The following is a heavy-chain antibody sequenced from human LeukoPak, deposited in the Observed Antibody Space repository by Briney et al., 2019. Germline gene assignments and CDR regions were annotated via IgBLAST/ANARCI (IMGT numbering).Heavy chain of an antibody. D-gene: IGHD2-15*01. CDR3: ARGGGCSGGSCYFDY. CDR1: GGSFSGYY. V-gene: IGHV4-34*01. J-gene: IGHJ4*02. Sequence: SETLSLTCAVYGGSFSGYYWNWIRQPPGKGLEWIGEINHSGSTNYNPSLKSRVTISVDTSKNQFSLKLSSVTAADTAVYYCARGGGCSGGSCYFDYWGQGTLVTVSS. CDR2: INHSGST.